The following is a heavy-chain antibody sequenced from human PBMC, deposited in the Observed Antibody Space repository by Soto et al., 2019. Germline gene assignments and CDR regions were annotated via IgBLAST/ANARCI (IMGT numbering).Heavy chain of an antibody. CDR2: IYYSGST. J-gene: IGHJ4*02. CDR3: ARGGHWAPFDY. D-gene: IGHD3-16*01. V-gene: IGHV4-59*01. CDR1: GGSISSYY. Sequence: SETLSLTCTVSGGSISSYYWSWIRQPPGKGLEWIGYIYYSGSTNYNPSLKSRVTISVDTSKNQFSLKLSSVTAADTAVYYCARGGHWAPFDYWGQGTLVTVSS.